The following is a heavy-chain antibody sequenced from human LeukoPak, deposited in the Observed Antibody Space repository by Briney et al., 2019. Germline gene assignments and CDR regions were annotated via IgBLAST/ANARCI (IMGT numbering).Heavy chain of an antibody. Sequence: SQTLSLTCAISGDSVSSNSATWNWIRQSPSRGLEWLGRTYYRSKWYNDYAVSVKSRITINPGTSKNQFSLQLNSVTPEDTAVYYCARGGQGDGYSADEAFDFWGQGTMVTVSS. D-gene: IGHD5-24*01. J-gene: IGHJ3*01. CDR1: GDSVSSNSAT. CDR3: ARGGQGDGYSADEAFDF. CDR2: TYYRSKWYN. V-gene: IGHV6-1*01.